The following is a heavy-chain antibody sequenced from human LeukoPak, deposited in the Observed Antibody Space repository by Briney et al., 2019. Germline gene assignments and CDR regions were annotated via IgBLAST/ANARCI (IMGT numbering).Heavy chain of an antibody. CDR1: GFTFSTSA. Sequence: GGSLRLSCAASGFTFSTSAMTWVRQSLGKGLEWVSGISGSGGSTYYADSVKGRFTISRDNSKNTLNLQMNSLRAEDTAVYYCAKDWGYWGKGTLVTVSS. D-gene: IGHD3-16*01. J-gene: IGHJ4*02. V-gene: IGHV3-23*01. CDR3: AKDWGY. CDR2: ISGSGGST.